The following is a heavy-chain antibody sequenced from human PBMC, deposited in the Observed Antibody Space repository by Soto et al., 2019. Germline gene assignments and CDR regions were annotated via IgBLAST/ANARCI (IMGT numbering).Heavy chain of an antibody. J-gene: IGHJ6*03. CDR1: GGSFSGYY. V-gene: IGHV4-34*01. CDR2: INHSGST. CDR3: ARVYSNYAFYYYHMDV. D-gene: IGHD4-4*01. Sequence: TSETLSLTCAVYGGSFSGYYWSWIRQPPGKGLEWIGEINHSGSTNYNPSLKSRVTISVDTSKNQFSLKLSSVTAADTAVYYCARVYSNYAFYYYHMDVWGKGTTVTVSS.